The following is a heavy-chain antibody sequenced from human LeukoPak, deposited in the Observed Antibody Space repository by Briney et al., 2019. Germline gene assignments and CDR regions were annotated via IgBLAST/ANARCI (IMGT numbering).Heavy chain of an antibody. Sequence: GGSLRLSCAASGFTFSSYEMNWVRQAPGKGLEWVSYISSSGSTIYYADSVKGRFTISRDNAKNSLYPQMNSLRAEDTAVYYCARDYSGTGYYYGMDVWGQGTTVTVSS. CDR2: ISSSGSTI. CDR1: GFTFSSYE. D-gene: IGHD5-12*01. J-gene: IGHJ6*02. CDR3: ARDYSGTGYYYGMDV. V-gene: IGHV3-48*03.